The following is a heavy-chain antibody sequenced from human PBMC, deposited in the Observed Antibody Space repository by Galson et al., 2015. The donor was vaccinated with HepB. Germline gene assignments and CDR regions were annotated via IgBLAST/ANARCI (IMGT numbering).Heavy chain of an antibody. J-gene: IGHJ4*02. D-gene: IGHD2-15*01. CDR1: GFTFSSYS. Sequence: SLRLSCAASGFTFSSYSMNWVRQAPGKGLEWVSYISSSSSTIYYADSVKGRFTISRDNAKNSLYLQMNSLRAEDTALYYCAKDIRETVVAATPDYWGQGTLVTVSS. V-gene: IGHV3-48*04. CDR3: AKDIRETVVAATPDY. CDR2: ISSSSSTI.